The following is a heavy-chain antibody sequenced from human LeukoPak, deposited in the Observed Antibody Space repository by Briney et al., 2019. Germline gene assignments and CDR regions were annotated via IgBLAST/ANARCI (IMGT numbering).Heavy chain of an antibody. Sequence: SVKVSCKASGGTFSSYAISWVRQAPGQGLEWMGRIIPILGIANYAQKFQGRVTITADKSTSTAYMELRSLRSDDTAVYYCARVGRSSGPLDYWGQGTLVTVSS. CDR2: IIPILGIA. CDR3: ARVGRSSGPLDY. V-gene: IGHV1-69*04. D-gene: IGHD6-19*01. CDR1: GGTFSSYA. J-gene: IGHJ4*02.